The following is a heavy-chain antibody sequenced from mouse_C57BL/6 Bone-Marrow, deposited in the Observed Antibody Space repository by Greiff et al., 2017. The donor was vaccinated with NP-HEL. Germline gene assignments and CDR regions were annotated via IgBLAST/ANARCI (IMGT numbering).Heavy chain of an antibody. CDR3: ARTGGSSPLLAFDV. D-gene: IGHD1-1*01. V-gene: IGHV2-2*01. Sequence: VMLVESGPGLVQPSQSLSITCTVSGFSLTSYGVHWVRQSPGKGLEWLGVIWSGGSTDYNAAFISRLSISKDNSKSQVFFKMNSLQADDTAIYYCARTGGSSPLLAFDVWGTGTTVTVSS. J-gene: IGHJ1*03. CDR1: GFSLTSYG. CDR2: IWSGGST.